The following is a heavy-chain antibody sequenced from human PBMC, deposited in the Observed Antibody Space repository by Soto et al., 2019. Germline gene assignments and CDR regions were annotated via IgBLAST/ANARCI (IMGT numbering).Heavy chain of an antibody. CDR1: GFSFSKYK. V-gene: IGHV5-51*01. D-gene: IGHD4-17*01. Sequence: GESLKISCEGSGFSFSKYKTGWVRQMPGKGLEWMGIINPGDSDTRYSPSFQGQVTISADKSISTAYLQWSTLKASDTATYYCVTSYGDSYYYYYGMDVWGQGTTVTVSS. J-gene: IGHJ6*02. CDR3: VTSYGDSYYYYYGMDV. CDR2: INPGDSDT.